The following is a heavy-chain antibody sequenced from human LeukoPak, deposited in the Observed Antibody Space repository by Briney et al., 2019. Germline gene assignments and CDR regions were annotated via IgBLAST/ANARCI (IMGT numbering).Heavy chain of an antibody. CDR1: GFTFSSYS. CDR3: ARDYYGDYGPFDY. J-gene: IGHJ4*02. V-gene: IGHV3-21*01. CDR2: ISSSSSYI. D-gene: IGHD4-17*01. Sequence: GGSLRLSCAASGFTFSSYSMNWVRQAPGKGLEWVSSISSSSSYIYYADSVKGRFTISRDNAKNSLYLQMNSLRAKDTAVYYCARDYYGDYGPFDYWGQGTLVTVSS.